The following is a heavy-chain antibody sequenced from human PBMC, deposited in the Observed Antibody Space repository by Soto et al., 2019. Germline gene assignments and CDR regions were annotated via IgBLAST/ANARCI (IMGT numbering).Heavy chain of an antibody. CDR3: ARDRTTVTNGYFDV. J-gene: IGHJ4*02. V-gene: IGHV3-21*01. CDR2: ITSSSSYI. D-gene: IGHD4-17*01. CDR1: GFNFISYS. Sequence: EVQLVESGGGLVKPGGSLRLSCAASGFNFISYSMNWVRQAPGKGLEWVSSITSSSSYIYYADSVKGRFTISRDNAKNSLYLQMNSLRAEDTAVYYCARDRTTVTNGYFDVRGQGTLVTVSS.